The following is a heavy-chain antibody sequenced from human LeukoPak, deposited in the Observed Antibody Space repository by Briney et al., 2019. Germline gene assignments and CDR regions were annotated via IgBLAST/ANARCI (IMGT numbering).Heavy chain of an antibody. V-gene: IGHV1-18*01. J-gene: IGHJ1*01. Sequence: ASVKVSCKASGYTFTIYGISWGRQAPGQGLEWMGWISAYNGNTNYAQKLQGRVTTTTDTSTSTAYMELRSLSSDDTAVYYCARDPYYYDSSGYPKYFQHWGQGTLVTVSS. D-gene: IGHD3-22*01. CDR2: ISAYNGNT. CDR1: GYTFTIYG. CDR3: ARDPYYYDSSGYPKYFQH.